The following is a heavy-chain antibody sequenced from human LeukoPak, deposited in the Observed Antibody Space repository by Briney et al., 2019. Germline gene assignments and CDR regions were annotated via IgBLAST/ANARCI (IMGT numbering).Heavy chain of an antibody. D-gene: IGHD6-19*01. J-gene: IGHJ4*02. CDR3: ARAFWYSSGRYYFDY. CDR2: INAGTGNT. CDR1: GYTFTGYS. Sequence: ASVKVSCKASGYTFTGYSIHWVRQAPGQRLEWMGWINAGTGNTKYSQKFQGRVTITGDTSASTAYMELSSLRSEDTAVYYCARAFWYSSGRYYFDYWGQGTLVTVSS. V-gene: IGHV1-3*01.